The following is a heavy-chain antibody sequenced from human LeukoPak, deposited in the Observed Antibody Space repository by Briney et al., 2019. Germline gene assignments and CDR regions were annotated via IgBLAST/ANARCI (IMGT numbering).Heavy chain of an antibody. J-gene: IGHJ4*02. D-gene: IGHD5-18*01. CDR2: INSDGSST. CDR3: ARGGGYSYGLFDY. CDR1: GFTFSSYW. Sequence: GGSLRLSCAASGFTFSSYWMHWVRQAPGEGLVWVSRINSDGSSTSYADSVKGRFTISRDTAKNTVYLQMNSLRAEDTAVYYCARGGGYSYGLFDYWGQGALVTVSS. V-gene: IGHV3-74*01.